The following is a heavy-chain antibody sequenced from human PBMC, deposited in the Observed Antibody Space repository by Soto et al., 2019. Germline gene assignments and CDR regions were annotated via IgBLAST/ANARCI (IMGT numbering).Heavy chain of an antibody. V-gene: IGHV3-30*18. CDR1: GFTFSNYG. J-gene: IGHJ6*02. D-gene: IGHD3-9*01. CDR3: AKDMYDILTGMLDV. CDR2: ISYDGSNK. Sequence: GGSLRLSCAASGFTFSNYGMHWVRQAPGKGLEWVSVISYDGSNKYYADSVKGRFTISRDNSKNTLYLQMNGLRAEDTAVYYCAKDMYDILTGMLDVWGQGTTVTVSS.